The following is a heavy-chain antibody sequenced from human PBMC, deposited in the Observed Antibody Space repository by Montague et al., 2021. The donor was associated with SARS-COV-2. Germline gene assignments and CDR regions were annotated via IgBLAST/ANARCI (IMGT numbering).Heavy chain of an antibody. D-gene: IGHD3/OR15-3a*01. CDR3: ARSPRGSGTGWLDY. Sequence: SLRLSCAASGFTSGDYQMTWVRQAPGKGLQWVANINQDETAKTYXDSVKGRFTISRDNAKNSLILQMNSLKDEDTAVYYCARSPRGSGTGWLDYWGQGTLVTVS. CDR1: GFTSGDYQ. CDR2: INQDETAK. V-gene: IGHV3-7*01. J-gene: IGHJ4*02.